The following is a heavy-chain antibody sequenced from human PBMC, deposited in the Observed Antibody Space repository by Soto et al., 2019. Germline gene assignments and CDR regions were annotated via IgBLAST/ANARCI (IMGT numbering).Heavy chain of an antibody. V-gene: IGHV3-23*01. Sequence: EVRLLESGGGLVQPGGSLRLSWEGSGLTLRNYGMDWVRQAPGKGLEWISFISGAGDTTYYADSVKARFIISRDISKNTLYLQMNSLRAEDTAIYYCAKSFTQSNVWRAYRHKTHFDYWGQGALVTVTS. CDR2: ISGAGDTT. D-gene: IGHD3-16*02. CDR3: AKSFTQSNVWRAYRHKTHFDY. CDR1: GLTLRNYG. J-gene: IGHJ4*02.